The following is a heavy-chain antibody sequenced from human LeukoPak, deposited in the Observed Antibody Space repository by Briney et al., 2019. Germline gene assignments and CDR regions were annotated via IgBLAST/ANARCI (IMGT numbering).Heavy chain of an antibody. CDR1: GGTFSSYA. D-gene: IGHD2-2*01. J-gene: IGHJ3*02. V-gene: IGHV1-69*05. CDR2: IIPIFGTA. Sequence: SVKVSCKASGGTFSSYAISWVRQAPGQGLEWMGGIIPIFGTANYAQKFQGRVTITTDESTSTAYMELSSLRSEDTAVYYCARGITWEKACSSTSCSLGLAFDIWGQGTMVTVSS. CDR3: ARGITWEKACSSTSCSLGLAFDI.